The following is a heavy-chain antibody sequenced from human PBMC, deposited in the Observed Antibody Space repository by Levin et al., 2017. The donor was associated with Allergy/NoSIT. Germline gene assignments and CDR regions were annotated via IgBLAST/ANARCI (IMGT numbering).Heavy chain of an antibody. Sequence: ASVKVSCKASGYTFTRYYMHWVRQAPGQGLEWMGRINPSSGGTNYAQKFQGRVTMTRDTSISTAYMELSRLISDDTAVYYCTRVATGDSDYWGQGTLVTVSS. J-gene: IGHJ4*02. CDR1: GYTFTRYY. CDR2: INPSSGGT. D-gene: IGHD7-27*01. V-gene: IGHV1-2*06. CDR3: TRVATGDSDY.